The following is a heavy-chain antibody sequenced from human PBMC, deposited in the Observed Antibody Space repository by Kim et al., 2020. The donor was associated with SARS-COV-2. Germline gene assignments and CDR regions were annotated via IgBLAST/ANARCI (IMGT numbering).Heavy chain of an antibody. J-gene: IGHJ4*02. V-gene: IGHV1-18*04. CDR2: ISGSNGNT. CDR3: ARTCNSASCYFIY. CDR1: GYAFSHYG. Sequence: ASVKVSCKASGYAFSHYGISWVRQAPGQGLEWMGWISGSNGNTNYAQKVHDRVTMTRDTSTSTAYMELRSLRSDDTAVYYCARTCNSASCYFIYWGQGTL. D-gene: IGHD2-2*01.